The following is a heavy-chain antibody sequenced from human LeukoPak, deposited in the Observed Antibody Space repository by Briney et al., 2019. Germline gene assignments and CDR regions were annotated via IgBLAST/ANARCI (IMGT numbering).Heavy chain of an antibody. CDR2: IYYSGST. CDR1: GGSISSYY. CDR3: ARDLGFYGDYYFDY. D-gene: IGHD4-17*01. J-gene: IGHJ4*02. V-gene: IGHV4-59*01. Sequence: PSETLSLTCTVSGGSISSYYWSWIRQPPGKGLEGIGYIYYSGSTNYNPSLKSRVTISVDTSKNQFSLKQSSVTAADTAVYYCARDLGFYGDYYFDYWGQGTLVTVSS.